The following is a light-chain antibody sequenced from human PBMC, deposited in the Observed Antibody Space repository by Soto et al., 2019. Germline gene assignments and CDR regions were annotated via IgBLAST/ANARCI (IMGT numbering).Light chain of an antibody. J-gene: IGKJ1*01. CDR1: QTISSW. CDR3: QQYNSYPWT. CDR2: DVS. Sequence: DIQMTQSPSTLSASVGDRVTITCRASQTISSWLAWYQQKPGKAPKLLIYDVSSLESGVPSRFSGSGSGTEFTLTISSLQPDDFATYYCQQYNSYPWTFGQGTKGEIK. V-gene: IGKV1-5*01.